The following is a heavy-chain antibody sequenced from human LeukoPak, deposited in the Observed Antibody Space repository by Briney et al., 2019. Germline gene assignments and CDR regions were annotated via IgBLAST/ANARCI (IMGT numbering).Heavy chain of an antibody. V-gene: IGHV4-30-2*01. Sequence: SETLSLTCTVSGGSISSGGYYWSWIRQPPGKGLEWIVYIYHSGSTYYNPSLKSRVTISVDTSKNQFSLNLSSVTAADTAVYYCARDLGYGGNRGWYFDYWGQGTLVTVSS. CDR3: ARDLGYGGNRGWYFDY. CDR1: GGSISSGGYY. J-gene: IGHJ4*02. D-gene: IGHD4-23*01. CDR2: IYHSGST.